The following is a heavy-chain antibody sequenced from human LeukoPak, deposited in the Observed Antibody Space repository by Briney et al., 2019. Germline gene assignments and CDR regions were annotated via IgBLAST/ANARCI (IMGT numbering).Heavy chain of an antibody. D-gene: IGHD6-13*01. CDR3: ARDVHSSNWYGSFDP. V-gene: IGHV4-59*12. CDR2: IHYTGST. Sequence: PSETLSLTCNVSGGSISSYYWTWIRQPPGKGLEWIAYIHYTGSTNNNPSLRSRVTISLDTSKNQFSLKVTSVTAADTAVYYCARDVHSSNWYGSFDPWGQGTLVTVSS. CDR1: GGSISSYY. J-gene: IGHJ5*02.